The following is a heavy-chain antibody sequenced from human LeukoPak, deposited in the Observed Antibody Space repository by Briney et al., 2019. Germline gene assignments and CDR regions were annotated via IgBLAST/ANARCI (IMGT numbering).Heavy chain of an antibody. Sequence: ASVKVSCKASGYSFTSHYMHWVRQAPGQGLEWLGLINPSGSSTLYAQKFQGRVTMTRDMSTTTAYMELRTLRSDDTAVYYCARVLLVEDSESHYFDHWGQGTLVTVTS. V-gene: IGHV1-46*01. CDR3: ARVLLVEDSESHYFDH. CDR1: GYSFTSHY. CDR2: INPSGSST. J-gene: IGHJ4*02. D-gene: IGHD1-26*01.